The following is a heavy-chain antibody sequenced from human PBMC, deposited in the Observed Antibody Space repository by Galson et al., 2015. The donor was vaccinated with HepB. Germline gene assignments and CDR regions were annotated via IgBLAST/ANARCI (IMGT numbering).Heavy chain of an antibody. CDR2: IYSGGST. J-gene: IGHJ3*02. Sequence: SLRLSCAASGFTVSSNYMSWVRQAPGKGLEWVSVIYSGGSTYYADSVKGRFTISRDNSKNTLYLQMNSLRAEDTAVYYCARDTPKYYYGSGNDAFDIWGQGTMVTVSS. CDR3: ARDTPKYYYGSGNDAFDI. CDR1: GFTVSSNY. V-gene: IGHV3-66*01. D-gene: IGHD3-10*01.